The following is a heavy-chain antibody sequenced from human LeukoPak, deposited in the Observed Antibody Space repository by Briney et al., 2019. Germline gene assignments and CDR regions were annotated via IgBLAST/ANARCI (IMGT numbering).Heavy chain of an antibody. J-gene: IGHJ4*02. CDR3: ARNTDYSWLSFDD. CDR2: IYVNERT. CDR1: GGSITSSY. D-gene: IGHD4-11*01. Sequence: PSETLSLTCSLSGGSITSSYWTWIRQTPGKGLEWIGRIYVNERTNYSPSLRSRVTISMDASKNQVSLQLNSVTAADTAVYYCARNTDYSWLSFDDWGQGTLVTVSS. V-gene: IGHV4-59*08.